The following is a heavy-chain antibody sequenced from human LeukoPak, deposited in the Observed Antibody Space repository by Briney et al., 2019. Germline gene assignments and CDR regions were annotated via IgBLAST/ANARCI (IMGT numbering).Heavy chain of an antibody. CDR3: ARAVGPYDY. Sequence: GGSLRLSCAASGLTFSSAWMSWVRQAPGKGLEWVAVIWNDGSNKYYADSVKGRFTISRDNSKNTLYLQMNNLSADDTAVYYCARAVGPYDYWGQGTLVTVSS. V-gene: IGHV3-33*08. D-gene: IGHD3-10*01. CDR1: GLTFSSAW. CDR2: IWNDGSNK. J-gene: IGHJ4*02.